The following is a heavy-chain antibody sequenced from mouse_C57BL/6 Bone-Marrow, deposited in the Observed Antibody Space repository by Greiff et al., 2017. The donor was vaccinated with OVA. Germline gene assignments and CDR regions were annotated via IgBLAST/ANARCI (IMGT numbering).Heavy chain of an antibody. D-gene: IGHD2-5*01. CDR1: GYTFTSYW. CDR2: IHPNSGST. Sequence: VQLQQSGAELVKPGASVKLSCKASGYTFTSYWMHWVKQRPGQGLEWIGMIHPNSGSTNYNEKFKSKATLTVDKSSSTAYMQLSSLTSEDSAVYYCARGYSNYVDYAMDYWGQGTSVTVSS. V-gene: IGHV1-64*01. CDR3: ARGYSNYVDYAMDY. J-gene: IGHJ4*01.